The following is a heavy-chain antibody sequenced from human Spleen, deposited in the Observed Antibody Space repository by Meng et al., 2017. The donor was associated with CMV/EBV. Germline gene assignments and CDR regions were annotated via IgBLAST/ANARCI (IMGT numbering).Heavy chain of an antibody. V-gene: IGHV1-18*01. CDR2: NSGVNGNT. Sequence: SCQASGYNFSIQGINWVRQAPGQGLEWVGWNSGVNGNTRYAQKFQGRVTVTTDTPTSTAYMELKSLTFADTAVYYCARDDFSLDGDYWGPGTLVTVSS. CDR3: ARDDFSLDGDY. D-gene: IGHD4-11*01. CDR1: GYNFSIQG. J-gene: IGHJ4*02.